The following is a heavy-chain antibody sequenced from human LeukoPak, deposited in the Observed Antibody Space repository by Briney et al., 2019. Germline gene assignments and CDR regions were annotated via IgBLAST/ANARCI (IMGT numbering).Heavy chain of an antibody. CDR1: GDSVSNNRAT. CDR2: TYSRSKWYS. CDR3: ARVLTLGAFDI. J-gene: IGHJ3*02. V-gene: IGHV6-1*01. Sequence: SQTLSLTCAISGDSVSNNRATWIWIRQSPSRGLGLLGRTYSRSKWYSDYAVSVKSRITIHPDTSKNHFSLHLNSVTPEDTAVYYCARVLTLGAFDIWGQGTMVTVSS.